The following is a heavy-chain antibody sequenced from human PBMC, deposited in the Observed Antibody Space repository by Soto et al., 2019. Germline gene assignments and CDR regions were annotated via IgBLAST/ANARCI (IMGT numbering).Heavy chain of an antibody. CDR2: IYHSGST. V-gene: IGHV4-30-2*01. CDR1: GGSISSGGYS. Sequence: QLQLQESGSGLVKPSQTLSLTCAVSGGSISSGGYSWSWIRQPPGKGLEWIGYIYHSGSTYYNPSLKRRVTLSVDRAKNQFSLKLSSVTAADTAVYYCARATYDYVWGSYRYGGSYYFDYWGQGTLVTVSS. J-gene: IGHJ4*02. D-gene: IGHD3-16*02. CDR3: ARATYDYVWGSYRYGGSYYFDY.